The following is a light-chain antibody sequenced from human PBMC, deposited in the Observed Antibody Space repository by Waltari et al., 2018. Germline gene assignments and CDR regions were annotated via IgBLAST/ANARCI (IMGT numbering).Light chain of an antibody. Sequence: DIQMTQSLPSLSASVGDRVTTTCRASQSISSYLNWYQQKPGKAPKLLIYSASSLQSGVPSRFSGSGSGTDFTLTISSLQPEDFATYYCQQSYSTPITFGQGTQLEIK. CDR1: QSISSY. V-gene: IGKV1-39*01. CDR2: SAS. CDR3: QQSYSTPIT. J-gene: IGKJ5*01.